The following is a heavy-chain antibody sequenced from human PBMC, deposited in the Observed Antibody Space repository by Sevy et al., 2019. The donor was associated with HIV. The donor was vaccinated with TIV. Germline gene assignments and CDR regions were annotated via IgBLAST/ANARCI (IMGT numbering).Heavy chain of an antibody. D-gene: IGHD3-10*01. V-gene: IGHV3-20*04. J-gene: IGHJ6*02. CDR2: INWNGGST. CDR3: ARRSYGSGNYYGMDV. Sequence: GGSLRLSCAASGFTFDDYGMSWVRQAPGKGLEWLSGINWNGGSTGYADSVKVRFTISRDNAKNSLYPQMNSLRAEDTALYYCARRSYGSGNYYGMDVWGQGTTVTVSS. CDR1: GFTFDDYG.